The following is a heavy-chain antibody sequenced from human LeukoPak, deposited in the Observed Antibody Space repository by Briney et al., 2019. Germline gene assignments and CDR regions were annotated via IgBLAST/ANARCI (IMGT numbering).Heavy chain of an antibody. V-gene: IGHV3-30-3*01. CDR2: ISYDGSNK. D-gene: IGHD2-2*01. J-gene: IGHJ4*02. Sequence: GGSLRLSCAASGFTFSSYAMHWVRQAPGKGLEWVAVISYDGSNKYYADSVKGRFTISRDNSKNTVYLQMNSLRAEDTAVYYCARGSTSDWPLDHWGQETLVTISS. CDR1: GFTFSSYA. CDR3: ARGSTSDWPLDH.